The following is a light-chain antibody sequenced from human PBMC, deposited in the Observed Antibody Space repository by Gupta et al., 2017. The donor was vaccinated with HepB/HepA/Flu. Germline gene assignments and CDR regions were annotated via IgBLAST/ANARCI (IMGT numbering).Light chain of an antibody. Sequence: TVVTQEPSFSVSLGGTVTLTCALSSGSVSTNYYPSWYQQTPGQAPRTLIYNTNTRSSGVPDRFSGSILGNKAALTITGAQADDESDYYCVLYMGSGISVFGGGTKLTVL. CDR3: VLYMGSGISV. J-gene: IGLJ3*02. CDR1: SGSVSTNYY. CDR2: NTN. V-gene: IGLV8-61*01.